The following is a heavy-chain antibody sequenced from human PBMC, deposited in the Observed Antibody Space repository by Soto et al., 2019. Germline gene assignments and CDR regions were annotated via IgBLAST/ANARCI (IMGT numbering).Heavy chain of an antibody. CDR1: GGSVSSGNYF. V-gene: IGHV4-39*01. CDR2: IYYNGDT. Sequence: QLQLQESGPGLVKPAETLSLKCAVSGGSVSSGNYFWGWIRQPPGKGLEWIGNIYYNGDTYYSPAPKSRVTMSVDTAQNQFSLRLTSVTAADTAVYYCAGRLIDNWNQVHAFDFWGQGTLVTVSS. D-gene: IGHD1-20*01. CDR3: AGRLIDNWNQVHAFDF. J-gene: IGHJ3*01.